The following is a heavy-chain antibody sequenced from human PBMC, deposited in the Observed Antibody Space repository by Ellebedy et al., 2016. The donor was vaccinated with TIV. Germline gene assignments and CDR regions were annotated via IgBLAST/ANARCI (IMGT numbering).Heavy chain of an antibody. CDR1: GGAFSTPYS. V-gene: IGHV1-69*10. J-gene: IGHJ4*02. CDR3: VTDLGDCSGGDCYIR. D-gene: IGHD2-15*01. CDR2: IIHLLGIT. Sequence: SVKVSCXIAGGAFSTPYSICWLRQAPGRGLQWMGGIIHLLGITIYAQKFQGRVTMTEDTSTDTAYMELTSLRSEDTAVYYCVTDLGDCSGGDCYIRWGQGTLVTVSS.